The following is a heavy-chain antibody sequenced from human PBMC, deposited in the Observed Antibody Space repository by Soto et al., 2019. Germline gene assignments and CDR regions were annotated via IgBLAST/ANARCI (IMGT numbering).Heavy chain of an antibody. Sequence: GGSLRLSCAASGFTVSSNYMSWVRQAPGKGLEWVSVIYSGGSTYYADSVKGRFPISRHNSKNTLYLQMNSLRAEDTAVYYCASGKVSSSSWLYYYYMDVWGKGTTVTVSS. CDR2: IYSGGST. D-gene: IGHD6-13*01. CDR1: GFTVSSNY. CDR3: ASGKVSSSSWLYYYYMDV. J-gene: IGHJ6*03. V-gene: IGHV3-53*04.